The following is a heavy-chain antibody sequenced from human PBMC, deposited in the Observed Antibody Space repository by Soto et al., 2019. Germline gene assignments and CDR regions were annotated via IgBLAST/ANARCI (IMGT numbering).Heavy chain of an antibody. D-gene: IGHD1-26*01. CDR2: ISAYNGNT. J-gene: IGHJ4*02. Sequence: GASVKVSCKASGYTFTSYGISWVRQAPGQGLEWMGWISAYNGNTNYAQKLQGRVTMTTDTSTSTAYMELRSLRSDDTAVYYCAREVGATDPYYFDYWGQGTLVTVSS. V-gene: IGHV1-18*04. CDR1: GYTFTSYG. CDR3: AREVGATDPYYFDY.